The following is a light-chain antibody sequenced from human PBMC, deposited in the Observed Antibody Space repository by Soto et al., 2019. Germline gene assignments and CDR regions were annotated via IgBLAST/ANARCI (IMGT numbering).Light chain of an antibody. CDR3: AAWDDSLNGVV. Sequence: VLTQPPSVSEAPRQRVTISCSGSSSNIGNNAVNWYQQLPGKAPKLLIYYDDLLPSGVSDRFFGSKSGTSASLAISGLQSEDEADYYCAAWDDSLNGVVFGGGTKLTVL. CDR1: SSNIGNNA. CDR2: YDD. V-gene: IGLV1-36*01. J-gene: IGLJ2*01.